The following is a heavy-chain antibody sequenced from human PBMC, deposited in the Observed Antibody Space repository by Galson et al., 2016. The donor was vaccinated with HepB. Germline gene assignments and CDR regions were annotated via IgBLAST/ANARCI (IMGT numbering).Heavy chain of an antibody. J-gene: IGHJ3*02. D-gene: IGHD3-16*01. CDR1: EFTVSTNY. CDR2: ISSRSSYT. V-gene: IGHV3-11*05. CDR3: TTDHQTAYQDAFDI. Sequence: SLRLSCAASEFTVSTNYMSWARQAPGKGLEWISYISSRSSYTDYVDSVKGRFTISRDDSKNTLYLQMNSLKTEYTAVYYCTTDHQTAYQDAFDIWGQGTMVTVSS.